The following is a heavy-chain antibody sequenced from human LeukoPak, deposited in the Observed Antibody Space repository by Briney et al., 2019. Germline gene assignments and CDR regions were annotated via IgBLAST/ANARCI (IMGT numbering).Heavy chain of an antibody. CDR2: INHNGGSR. Sequence: ASVKVSCKASGGSFSNYYIHWVRQAPGQGLEWMGIINHNGGSRSYAEKFQGRVTVTGDTSTSKAYMDLSSLRSEDTAVYYCARDVRGVIIRAMAHNWFDPWGEGTLVTVSS. D-gene: IGHD3-10*02. CDR3: ARDVRGVIIRAMAHNWFDP. V-gene: IGHV1-46*01. CDR1: GGSFSNYY. J-gene: IGHJ5*02.